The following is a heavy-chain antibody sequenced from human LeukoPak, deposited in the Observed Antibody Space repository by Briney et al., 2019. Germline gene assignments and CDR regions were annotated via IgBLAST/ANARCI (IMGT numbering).Heavy chain of an antibody. D-gene: IGHD2-2*01. CDR2: ISGSGGST. Sequence: GGSLRLSCAASGFTFSSYAMSWVRQAPGKGLEWVSAISGSGGSTYYADSVKGRFTISRDNSKNTLHLQMSSLRAEDTAVYYCVKDSCSTSCLNFDYWGQGTLVTVSS. CDR3: VKDSCSTSCLNFDY. CDR1: GFTFSSYA. J-gene: IGHJ4*02. V-gene: IGHV3-23*01.